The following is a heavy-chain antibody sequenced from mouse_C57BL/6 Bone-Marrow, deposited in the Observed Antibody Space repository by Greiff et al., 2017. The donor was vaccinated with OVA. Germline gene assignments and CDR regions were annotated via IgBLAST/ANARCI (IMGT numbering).Heavy chain of an antibody. J-gene: IGHJ3*01. CDR3: ATGWFPWFAY. D-gene: IGHD1-2*01. V-gene: IGHV1-61*01. Sequence: VKLQQPGAELVRPGSSVKLSCKASGYTFTSYWMDWVKQRPGQGLEWIGNIYPSDSETHYNQKFKDKATLTVDKSSSTAYMQLSSLTSEDSAVYYCATGWFPWFAYWGQGTLVTVSA. CDR2: IYPSDSET. CDR1: GYTFTSYW.